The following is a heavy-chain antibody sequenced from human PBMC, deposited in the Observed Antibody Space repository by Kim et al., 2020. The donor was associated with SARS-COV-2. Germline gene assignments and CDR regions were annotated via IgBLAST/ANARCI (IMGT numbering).Heavy chain of an antibody. CDR2: IKQDGSEK. CDR3: ARGRLTYSSGWYAGDYYYYGMDV. CDR1: GFTFSSYW. Sequence: GGSLRLSCAASGFTFSSYWMSWVRQAPGKGLEWVANIKQDGSEKYYVDSVKGRFTISRDNAKNSLYLQMNSLRAEDTAVYYCARGRLTYSSGWYAGDYYYYGMDVWGQGTTVTVSS. D-gene: IGHD6-19*01. V-gene: IGHV3-7*01. J-gene: IGHJ6*02.